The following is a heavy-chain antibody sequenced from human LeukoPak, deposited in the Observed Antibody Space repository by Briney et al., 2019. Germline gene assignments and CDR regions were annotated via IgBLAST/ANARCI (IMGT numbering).Heavy chain of an antibody. CDR3: ARTVEMATAFDI. CDR2: INHSGST. V-gene: IGHV4-34*01. CDR1: GGSFSGYY. D-gene: IGHD5-24*01. J-gene: IGHJ3*02. Sequence: SETPSLTCAVYGGSFSGYYWSWIRQPPGKGLEWIGEINHSGSTNYNPSLKSRVTISVDTSKNQFSLKLSSVTAADTAVYYCARTVEMATAFDIWGQGTMVTVSS.